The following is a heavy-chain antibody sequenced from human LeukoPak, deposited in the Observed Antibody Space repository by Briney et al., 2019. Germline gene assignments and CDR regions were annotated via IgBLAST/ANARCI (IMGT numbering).Heavy chain of an antibody. Sequence: ASVKVSCKAPGYTFTSYYMHWVRQAPGQGLEWTGIINPSGGSTSYAQKFQGRVTMTRDTSTSTVYMELSSLRSEDTAVYYCARVGVVVITNHAFDIWGQGTMVTVSS. CDR2: INPSGGST. CDR3: ARVGVVVITNHAFDI. J-gene: IGHJ3*02. V-gene: IGHV1-46*01. CDR1: GYTFTSYY. D-gene: IGHD3-22*01.